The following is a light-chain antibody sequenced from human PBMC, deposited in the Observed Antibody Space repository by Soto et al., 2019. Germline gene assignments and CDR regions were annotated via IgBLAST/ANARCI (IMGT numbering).Light chain of an antibody. V-gene: IGKV1-5*01. CDR2: DAS. Sequence: DILMTQSASTLSASVGDRVTITCRASQSISSRLSWYQQKPGKAPKLLIYDASSLESGVPSRFSGSGSGTEFTLTIGSLQPDDFATYYCQQYNSYSWTFGQGTKVDNK. CDR3: QQYNSYSWT. CDR1: QSISSR. J-gene: IGKJ1*01.